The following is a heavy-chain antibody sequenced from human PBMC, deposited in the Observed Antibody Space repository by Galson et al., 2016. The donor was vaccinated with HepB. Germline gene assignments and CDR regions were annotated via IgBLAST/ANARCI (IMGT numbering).Heavy chain of an antibody. V-gene: IGHV3-23*01. J-gene: IGHJ6*02. CDR2: ISGSGGST. CDR3: ANIVVVPAARRYSDYYYGMDV. D-gene: IGHD2-2*01. CDR1: GFTFSSYA. Sequence: SLRLSCAASGFTFSSYAMSWVRQAPGKGLEWVSAISGSGGSTYYADSVKGRFTISRDNSKNTLYLQMNSLRAEDTAVYYCANIVVVPAARRYSDYYYGMDVWGQGTTVTVSS.